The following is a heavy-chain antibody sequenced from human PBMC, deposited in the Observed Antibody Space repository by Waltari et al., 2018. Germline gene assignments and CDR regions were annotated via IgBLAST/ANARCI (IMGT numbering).Heavy chain of an antibody. D-gene: IGHD1-26*01. CDR2: IYWNDDK. CDR1: GLPLSTSGLG. J-gene: IGHJ4*02. V-gene: IGHV2-5*01. Sequence: QITLKESGPTLVKPTQTLPLTCPFSGLPLSTSGLGVGWIRQPPGKALEWLALIYWNDDKRYSPSLKSRLTITKDTSKNQVVLTMTNMDPVDTATYYCAHRAIVGATQGDYFAYWGQGTLVTVSS. CDR3: AHRAIVGATQGDYFAY.